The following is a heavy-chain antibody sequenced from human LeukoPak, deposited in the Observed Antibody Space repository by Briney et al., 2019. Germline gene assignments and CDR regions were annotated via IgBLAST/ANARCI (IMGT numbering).Heavy chain of an antibody. J-gene: IGHJ4*02. CDR3: AKDSSSGLFYFDY. V-gene: IGHV3-30*18. CDR1: GFTFSSNG. CDR2: ISYDGSNK. D-gene: IGHD3-22*01. Sequence: GGSLRLSCAASGFTFSSNGMHWVRQAPGKGLEWVAVISYDGSNKYYADSVKGRFTISRDNSKNTLYLQMNSLRAEDTAVYYCAKDSSSGLFYFDYWGQGTLVTVSS.